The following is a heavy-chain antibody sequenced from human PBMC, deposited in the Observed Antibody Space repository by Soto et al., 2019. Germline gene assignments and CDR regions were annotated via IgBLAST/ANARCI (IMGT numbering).Heavy chain of an antibody. Sequence: EVQLLASGGGLVQPGGSLRLSCAASGFTFSSYAMSWVRQAPGKGLGWVSAISGSGGSTYYADSVKGRFTISRDNSENTLYLQMNSLRAEDTGVYYCAKDRKRGTPPVYWGQGTLVTVSS. CDR1: GFTFSSYA. CDR3: AKDRKRGTPPVY. V-gene: IGHV3-23*01. CDR2: ISGSGGST. J-gene: IGHJ4*02.